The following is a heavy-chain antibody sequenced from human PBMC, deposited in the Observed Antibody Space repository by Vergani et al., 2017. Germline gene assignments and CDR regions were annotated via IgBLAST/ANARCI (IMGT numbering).Heavy chain of an antibody. CDR2: INHSGST. D-gene: IGHD3-10*01. CDR3: ARAYFFDY. CDR1: GGSFSGYY. V-gene: IGHV4-34*01. J-gene: IGHJ4*02. Sequence: QVQLQQWGAGLLKPSETLSITCAVYGGSFSGYYWSWIRQPPGKGLEWIGEINHSGSTNYNPSLKSRVTISVDTSKNQFSLKLSSVTAADTAVYYCARAYFFDYWGQGTLVTVSS.